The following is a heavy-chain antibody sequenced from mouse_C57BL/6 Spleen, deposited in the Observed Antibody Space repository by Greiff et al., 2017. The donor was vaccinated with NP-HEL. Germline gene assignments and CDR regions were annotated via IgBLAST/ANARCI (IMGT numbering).Heavy chain of an antibody. CDR1: GYTFTSYW. D-gene: IGHD1-1*01. CDR3: AYGSSYWYFDV. CDR2: IYPSDSET. V-gene: IGHV1-61*01. Sequence: QVQLQQPGAELVRPGSSVKLSCKASGYTFTSYWMDWVKQRPGQGLEWIGNIYPSDSETHYNQKFKDKATLTVDKSSSTAYMQLSSLTSEDSAVYYCAYGSSYWYFDVWGTGTTVTVSS. J-gene: IGHJ1*03.